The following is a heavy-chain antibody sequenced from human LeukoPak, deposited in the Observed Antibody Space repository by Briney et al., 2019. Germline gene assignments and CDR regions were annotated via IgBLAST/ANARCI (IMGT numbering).Heavy chain of an antibody. V-gene: IGHV3-30-3*01. Sequence: GGSLRLSCAASGFTFSSYAMHWVRQAPGKGLEWVAVISYDGSNKYYADSVKGRFTISRDNSKNTLYLQMNSPRAEDTAVYYCARASGRFLEWLLYDPLDYWGQGTLVTVSS. CDR2: ISYDGSNK. D-gene: IGHD3-3*01. CDR1: GFTFSSYA. CDR3: ARASGRFLEWLLYDPLDY. J-gene: IGHJ4*02.